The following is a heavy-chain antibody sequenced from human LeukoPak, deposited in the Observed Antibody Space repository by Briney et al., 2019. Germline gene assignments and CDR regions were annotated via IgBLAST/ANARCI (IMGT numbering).Heavy chain of an antibody. CDR1: GFTFSSYT. D-gene: IGHD4-17*01. Sequence: GGSLRLSCAASGFTFSSYTMNWVRQAPGKGLEWVASISVNSDHKPYADSVKGRFTISRDNAKNPPYLQMNSLAVDATAVYFCTRGSYGDYEYWGQGNLVIVSS. V-gene: IGHV3-21*01. CDR3: TRGSYGDYEY. J-gene: IGHJ4*02. CDR2: ISVNSDHK.